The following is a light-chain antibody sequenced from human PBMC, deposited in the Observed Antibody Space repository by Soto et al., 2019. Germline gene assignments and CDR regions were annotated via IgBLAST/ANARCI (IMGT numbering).Light chain of an antibody. CDR3: VSYTTSASYV. CDR1: SSDVGNYIF. CDR2: DIN. V-gene: IGLV2-14*01. Sequence: QSPLSQPASVTGSPGQSNTISCTGTSSDVGNYIFVSWYRQHPGKAPKLMIYDINNRPSGVSNRFSGSKSGNTASLTISGLQAEDEADYYCVSYTTSASYVFGTGPKVTVL. J-gene: IGLJ1*01.